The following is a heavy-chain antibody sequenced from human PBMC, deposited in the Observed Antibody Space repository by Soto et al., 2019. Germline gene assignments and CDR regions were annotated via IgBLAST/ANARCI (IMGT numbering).Heavy chain of an antibody. CDR2: INHSGST. D-gene: IGHD3-10*01. Sequence: PSETLSLTCAVYGGSFSGYYWSWIRQPPGKGLEWIGEINHSGSTNYNPSLKSRVTISVDTSKNQFSLKLSSVTAADTAVYYCARGKRITMVRGVYRFDPWGQGTLVT. V-gene: IGHV4-34*01. J-gene: IGHJ5*02. CDR3: ARGKRITMVRGVYRFDP. CDR1: GGSFSGYY.